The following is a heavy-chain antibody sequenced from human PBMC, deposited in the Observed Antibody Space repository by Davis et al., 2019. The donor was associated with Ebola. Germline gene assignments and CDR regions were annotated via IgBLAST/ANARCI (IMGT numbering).Heavy chain of an antibody. CDR3: ARGEMYHSFQY. Sequence: AASVKVSCKASGGTFSSYAISWVRQAPGQGLEWMGWISPYNGHTNYAQNLQDRVTMTMEISTNTVYTNLRSLKSDDTAVYYCARGEMYHSFQYWGQGTLLTVSS. CDR2: ISPYNGHT. D-gene: IGHD2-2*01. J-gene: IGHJ4*02. CDR1: GGTFSSYA. V-gene: IGHV1-18*01.